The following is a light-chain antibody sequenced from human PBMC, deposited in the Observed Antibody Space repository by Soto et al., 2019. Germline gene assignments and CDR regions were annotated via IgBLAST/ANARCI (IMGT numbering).Light chain of an antibody. CDR1: QSLGRR. CDR2: ETS. CDR3: QQSFGPPYT. J-gene: IGKJ2*01. Sequence: DIQMTQSPSSLSASVGDRVTITCRASQSLGRRLTWYQQKPWEAPKLLIYETSNLQNGFPSRFSGSGSETDFTLTINSRQPEDFATYYCQQSFGPPYTFGQRTKLQ. V-gene: IGKV1-39*01.